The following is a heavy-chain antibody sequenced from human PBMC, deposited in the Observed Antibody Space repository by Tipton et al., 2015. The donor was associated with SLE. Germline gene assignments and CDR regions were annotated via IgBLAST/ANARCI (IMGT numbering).Heavy chain of an antibody. J-gene: IGHJ3*02. Sequence: TLSLTCSVSGVSISSGSNYWTWIRQPAGKGLEWIGRIFTSGSTDYNPSLRSRVTMSVDTSKNQFSLRMRSMTAADTAVYYCARGASDAFDIWGQGTMVTVSS. V-gene: IGHV4-61*02. D-gene: IGHD6-6*01. CDR2: IFTSGST. CDR3: ARGASDAFDI. CDR1: GVSISSGSNY.